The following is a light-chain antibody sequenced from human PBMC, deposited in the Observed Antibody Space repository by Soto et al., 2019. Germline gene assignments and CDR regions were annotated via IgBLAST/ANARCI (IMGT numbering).Light chain of an antibody. J-gene: IGLJ1*01. CDR2: DVS. CDR3: SSYTSSSTPYYV. Sequence: QSVLTQPASVSGSPGQSIPISCTGTSSDVGGYNYVSWYQQHPGKAPKLMIYDVSNRPSGVSNRFSGSKSGNTASLTISGLQAEDEADYYCSSYTSSSTPYYVFGTGIKVTVL. V-gene: IGLV2-14*01. CDR1: SSDVGGYNY.